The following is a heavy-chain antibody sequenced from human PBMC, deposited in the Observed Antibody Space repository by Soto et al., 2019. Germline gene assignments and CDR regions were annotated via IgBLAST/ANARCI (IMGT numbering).Heavy chain of an antibody. CDR2: INHNRDS. J-gene: IGHJ3*02. CDR1: GGSFGTSY. CDR3: ARVTRFPDAFDI. V-gene: IGHV4-34*01. Sequence: QVHLQQWGAGLLKPSETLSLTCGVYGGSFGTSYWAWIRQSPEKGLEWIGEINHNRDSNYNPSLKMRVTISLDMSEIQFSLKLTPAAAADTAVYYCARVTRFPDAFDIWGQGTPVIVSS.